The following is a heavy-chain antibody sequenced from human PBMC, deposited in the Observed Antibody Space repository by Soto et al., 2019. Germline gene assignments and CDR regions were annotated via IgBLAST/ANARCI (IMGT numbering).Heavy chain of an antibody. Sequence: GWSLRLSCAASGFTFSSYGMHLVRQAPGKGLEWVAFIWYDGNNKYYADSVKGRLTISRENSKNTLYVQMTSLRAEDTAVYYFARGLHSRFEFWGKGTLVTVSS. CDR2: IWYDGNNK. CDR3: ARGLHSRFEF. D-gene: IGHD2-21*01. V-gene: IGHV3-33*01. CDR1: GFTFSSYG. J-gene: IGHJ4*02.